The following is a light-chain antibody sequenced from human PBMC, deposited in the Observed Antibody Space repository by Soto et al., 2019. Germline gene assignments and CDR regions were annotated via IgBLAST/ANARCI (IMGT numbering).Light chain of an antibody. CDR3: AAWDDRLRGLV. Sequence: QSVLTQPPSASGTPGQRVTISCSGYNSNIGSNYVYWYQQFPGTAPKLLIYRDNQRPSGVPDRFSGSKSGISASLAISGLRSEDEAEYYCAAWDDRLRGLVFGGGTKLTVL. CDR1: NSNIGSNY. V-gene: IGLV1-47*01. CDR2: RDN. J-gene: IGLJ3*02.